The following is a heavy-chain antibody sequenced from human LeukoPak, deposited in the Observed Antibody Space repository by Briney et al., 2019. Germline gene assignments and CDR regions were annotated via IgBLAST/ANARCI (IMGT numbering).Heavy chain of an antibody. CDR3: ARARTPRYYDSSGYYSYWYFDL. Sequence: SETLSLTCTVSGVTINSYNWGWIRQSPGKGLEWIGYLLYTGSANYNPSLKSRVTISLDTSKNQFSLTLSSVTAADTAVYYCARARTPRYYDSSGYYSYWYFDLWGRGTLVTVSS. V-gene: IGHV4-59*08. J-gene: IGHJ2*01. CDR2: LLYTGSA. D-gene: IGHD3-22*01. CDR1: GVTINSYN.